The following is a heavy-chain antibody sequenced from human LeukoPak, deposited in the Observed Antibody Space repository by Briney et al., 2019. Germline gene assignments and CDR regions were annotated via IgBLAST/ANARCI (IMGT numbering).Heavy chain of an antibody. J-gene: IGHJ6*02. Sequence: PGGSLRLSCAASGFSFSKNDMHWVRQRTGKGLEWVSGIGTAGDTNYAGSVKGRFTISRETAKNSLFLQMSSLRADDTAVYYCAGRTSWYYGFDVWGQGTTVTVSS. CDR1: GFSFSKND. D-gene: IGHD1-1*01. V-gene: IGHV3-13*01. CDR3: AGRTSWYYGFDV. CDR2: IGTAGDT.